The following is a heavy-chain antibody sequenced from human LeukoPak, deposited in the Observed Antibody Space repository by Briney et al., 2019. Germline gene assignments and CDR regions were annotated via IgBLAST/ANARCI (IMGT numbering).Heavy chain of an antibody. CDR2: INHSGST. CDR1: GGSFSGYY. J-gene: IGHJ5*02. D-gene: IGHD6-13*01. V-gene: IGHV4-34*01. Sequence: PSETLSLTCAVYGGSFSGYYWSWIRQPPGKGLEWIGEINHSGSTNYNPSLKSRVTISVDTSKNQFSLKLSSVTAADTAVYYCARGQGAIAAAGTRWFDPWGQGTLLTVSS. CDR3: ARGQGAIAAAGTRWFDP.